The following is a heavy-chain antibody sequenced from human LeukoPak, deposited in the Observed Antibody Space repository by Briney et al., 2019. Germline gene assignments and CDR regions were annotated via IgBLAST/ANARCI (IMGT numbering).Heavy chain of an antibody. CDR1: GFTFSTYA. Sequence: GGSLRLSCAASGFTFSTYAMSWVRQAPEKGLEWVSGIRASGGSVSYADSVKGRFTTSRDNSKNTLYLQMNSLRAEDTAMYYCATNDFNNWFDPWGQGALVTVSS. CDR2: IRASGGSV. D-gene: IGHD3/OR15-3a*01. J-gene: IGHJ5*02. CDR3: ATNDFNNWFDP. V-gene: IGHV3-23*01.